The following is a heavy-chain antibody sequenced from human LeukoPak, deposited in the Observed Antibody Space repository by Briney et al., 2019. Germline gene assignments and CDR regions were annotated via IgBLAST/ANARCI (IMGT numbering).Heavy chain of an antibody. D-gene: IGHD2-15*01. CDR2: ISYDGSNK. J-gene: IGHJ4*02. Sequence: GGSLRLSCAASGFTFSSYAMHWVRQAPGKGLEWVAVISYDGSNKYYADSVKGRFTISRDNSKNTLYLQMNSLRAEDTAVYYCARDGWDYRGQGTLVTVSS. V-gene: IGHV3-30-3*01. CDR3: ARDGWDY. CDR1: GFTFSSYA.